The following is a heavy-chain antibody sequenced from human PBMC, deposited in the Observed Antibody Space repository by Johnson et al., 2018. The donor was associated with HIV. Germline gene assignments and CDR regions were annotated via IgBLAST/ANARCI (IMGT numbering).Heavy chain of an antibody. Sequence: QVQLVESGGGLVQPGGSLRLSCAASGFTVSSNYMSWVRQAPGKGLEWVAVISYDGNSKYYGDSVKGRFTISRDNSKNTLYLQMNSLRAGDTAVYYCSRLPTGYSRDGFDIWGQGTMVTVSS. CDR3: SRLPTGYSRDGFDI. J-gene: IGHJ3*02. V-gene: IGHV3-30*03. CDR1: GFTVSSNY. CDR2: ISYDGNSK. D-gene: IGHD5-18*01.